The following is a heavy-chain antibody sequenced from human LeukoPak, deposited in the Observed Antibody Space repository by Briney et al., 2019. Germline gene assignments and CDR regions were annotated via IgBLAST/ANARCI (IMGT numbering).Heavy chain of an antibody. CDR1: GGTLSNDP. J-gene: IGHJ4*02. CDR2: ISPLLGTT. D-gene: IGHD2-8*02. Sequence: ASVKVSSKVSGGTLSNDPISWLRQAPGQRPEWVGNISPLLGTTLYTQEFQGRVTITAVKATNTIYMDLYSLTSDDTAMYYCAKDRCTGDYCYHDIWGQGTLVTVSS. CDR3: AKDRCTGDYCYHDI. V-gene: IGHV1-69*08.